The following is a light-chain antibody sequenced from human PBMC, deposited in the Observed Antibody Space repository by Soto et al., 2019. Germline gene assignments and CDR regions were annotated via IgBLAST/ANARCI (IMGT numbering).Light chain of an antibody. CDR3: QLYDSYLGA. V-gene: IGKV1-5*03. J-gene: IGKJ1*01. CDR1: QSITTW. Sequence: DMHQTQYHTIGTAPVRERVKITCRASQSITTWLAWYQQKPGKAPKLLIYKASTLKSGVPSRFSVSGSGTEFTLACGIRHPDDFASRYIQLYDSYLGAIGEGTKVDIK. CDR2: KAS.